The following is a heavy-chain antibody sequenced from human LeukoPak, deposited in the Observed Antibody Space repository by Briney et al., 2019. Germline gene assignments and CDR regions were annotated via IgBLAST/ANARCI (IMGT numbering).Heavy chain of an antibody. D-gene: IGHD3-3*01. V-gene: IGHV4-38-2*01. CDR3: ARGAEYYAIWRGYAGYSDY. Sequence: GSLRLSCAASGFTFSSYSMNWVRQAPGKGLEWVGSIYHRGSTYYNPSLRSRVTISLDRSKKKFSLKLTSVTAADTAVYFCARGAEYYAIWRGYAGYSDYWGQGISVTVSS. CDR2: IYHRGST. J-gene: IGHJ4*02. CDR1: GFTFSSYS.